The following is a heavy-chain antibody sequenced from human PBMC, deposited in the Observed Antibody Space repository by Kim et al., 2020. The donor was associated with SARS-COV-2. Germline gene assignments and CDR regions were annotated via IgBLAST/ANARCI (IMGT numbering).Heavy chain of an antibody. J-gene: IGHJ3*01. CDR2: INPANGNT. CDR3: ARVLSAYHRSYAFDV. CDR1: GYSFTNYV. D-gene: IGHD3-3*01. Sequence: ASVKVSCKASGYSFTNYVLHWVHQAPGQRLEWVAWINPANGNTKYSERFQGRVTITSDTSATTASLEVSGLTSEDTAMYFCARVLSAYHRSYAFDVSGQG. V-gene: IGHV1-3*01.